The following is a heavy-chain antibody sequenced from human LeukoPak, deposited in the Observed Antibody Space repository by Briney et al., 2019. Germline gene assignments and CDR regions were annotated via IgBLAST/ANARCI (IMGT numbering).Heavy chain of an antibody. J-gene: IGHJ4*02. D-gene: IGHD3-10*01. Sequence: GASVKVSCKASGYTFTSYGISWVRQAPGQGLEWMGIINPSGGSTSYAQKFQGRVTMTRDMSTSTVYMELSSLRSEDTAVYYCARSLTMVTGFDYWGQGTLVTVSS. CDR1: GYTFTSYG. V-gene: IGHV1-46*01. CDR3: ARSLTMVTGFDY. CDR2: INPSGGST.